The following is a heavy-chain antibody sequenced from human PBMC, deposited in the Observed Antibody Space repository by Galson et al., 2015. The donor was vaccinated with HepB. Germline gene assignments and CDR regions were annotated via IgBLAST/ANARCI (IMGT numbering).Heavy chain of an antibody. CDR3: ATMSHDSSGYYSGGFDY. D-gene: IGHD3-22*01. J-gene: IGHJ4*02. CDR1: GYTFTSYY. V-gene: IGHV1-46*01. CDR2: INPSGGST. Sequence: SVKVSCKASGYTFTSYYMHWVRQAPGRGLEWMGIINPSGGSTSYAQKFQGRVTMTRDTSTSTVYMELSSLRSEDTAVYYCATMSHDSSGYYSGGFDYWGQGTLVTVSS.